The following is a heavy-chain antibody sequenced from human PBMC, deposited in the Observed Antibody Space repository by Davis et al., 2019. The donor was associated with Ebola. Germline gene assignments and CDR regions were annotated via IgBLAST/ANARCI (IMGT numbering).Heavy chain of an antibody. CDR2: ISGSGSTI. CDR3: ARVRSYSGSYVDAFDI. D-gene: IGHD1-26*01. Sequence: GESLKISCAGSEFTFSSYSMNWVRQAPGKGLEWVSVISGSGSTIHYADSVKGRFTISRDNSKNTLFLQMNSLRAEDTAMYYCARVRSYSGSYVDAFDIWGQGTMVTVSS. J-gene: IGHJ3*02. CDR1: EFTFSSYS. V-gene: IGHV3-23*01.